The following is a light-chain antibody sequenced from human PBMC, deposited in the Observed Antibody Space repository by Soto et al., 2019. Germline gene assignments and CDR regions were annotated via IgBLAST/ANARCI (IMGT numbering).Light chain of an antibody. J-gene: IGLJ1*01. CDR1: SSDVGSYNL. CDR3: CSYAGANTF. V-gene: IGLV2-23*03. CDR2: ESS. Sequence: QSVLAQPASVSGSPGQSITISCTGTSSDVGSYNLVSWYQQHPGKAPKLLIFESSKRPSGVSNRFSGSKSGNTASQTISELQAEDEADYYCCSYAGANTFFGTGTKVTVL.